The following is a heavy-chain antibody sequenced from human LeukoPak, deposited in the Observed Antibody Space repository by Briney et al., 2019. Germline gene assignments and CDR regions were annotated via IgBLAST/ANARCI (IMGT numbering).Heavy chain of an antibody. J-gene: IGHJ4*02. CDR2: ITTSSSYI. CDR3: VRWNDNYFDF. CDR1: GFFFTTYS. V-gene: IGHV3-21*01. D-gene: IGHD1-1*01. Sequence: GGSLRLTCESSGFFFTTYSMNWVRQAPGQGLEWVSSITTSSSYIYYADSVEGRFTISRDNAKNSVFLQMNSLRAEDTAVYYCVRWNDNYFDFWGQGILVTVSS.